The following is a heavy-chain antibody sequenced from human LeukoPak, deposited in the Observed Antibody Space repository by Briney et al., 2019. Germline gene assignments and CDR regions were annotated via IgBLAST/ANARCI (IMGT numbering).Heavy chain of an antibody. Sequence: ASVKVSCKASGYTFTSYYMHWVRQAPGQGLEWMGIINPSGGSTSYAQKFQGRVTMTRDTSTSTVYMELSSLRSEDMAVYYCARDYLKVVVAGTAPSAGHMDYWGQGTLVTVSS. V-gene: IGHV1-46*01. D-gene: IGHD2-15*01. CDR1: GYTFTSYY. CDR2: INPSGGST. J-gene: IGHJ4*02. CDR3: ARDYLKVVVAGTAPSAGHMDY.